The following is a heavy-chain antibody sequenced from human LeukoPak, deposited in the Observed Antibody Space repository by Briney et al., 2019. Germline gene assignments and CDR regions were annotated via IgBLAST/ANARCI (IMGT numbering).Heavy chain of an antibody. J-gene: IGHJ4*02. Sequence: GGSLRLSCAASGFIFNSYSMNWVRQAPGKGLEWVSSISSSGTYKYYADSVKGRFTISRDNAKNSLYLQMNSLRDEDTAVYYCASRDYFDYWGQGTLVTVSS. CDR3: ASRDYFDY. V-gene: IGHV3-21*01. CDR2: ISSSGTYK. CDR1: GFIFNSYS.